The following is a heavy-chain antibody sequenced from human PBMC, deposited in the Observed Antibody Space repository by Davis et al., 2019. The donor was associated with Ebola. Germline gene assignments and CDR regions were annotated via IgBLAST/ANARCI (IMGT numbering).Heavy chain of an antibody. J-gene: IGHJ4*02. V-gene: IGHV1-2*06. D-gene: IGHD1-26*01. CDR2: IDPNSGGT. CDR3: ARGGEWELLIQYSPTLD. Sequence: ASVKVSCKASGYTFTGYYMHWVRQAPGQGLEWMGRIDPNSGGTNYEHKFQARVTMTSDTSVSTAYMELSRLRSDDTAVYYCARGGEWELLIQYSPTLDWGQGTLVTVSS. CDR1: GYTFTGYY.